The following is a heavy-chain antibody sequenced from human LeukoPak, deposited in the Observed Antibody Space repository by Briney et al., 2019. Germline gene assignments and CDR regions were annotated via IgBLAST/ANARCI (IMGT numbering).Heavy chain of an antibody. CDR2: IYASGST. CDR3: ARERYYYGSGSYYDPRWFDP. V-gene: IGHV4-4*07. D-gene: IGHD3-10*01. J-gene: IGHJ5*02. Sequence: NASETLSLTCTVSGGSISNYYWSWIRQPAGMGLEWIGRIYASGSTNYNPSLKSRVTISVDTSKNQFSLKLSSVTAADTAVYYCARERYYYGSGSYYDPRWFDPWGQGTLVTVSS. CDR1: GGSISNYY.